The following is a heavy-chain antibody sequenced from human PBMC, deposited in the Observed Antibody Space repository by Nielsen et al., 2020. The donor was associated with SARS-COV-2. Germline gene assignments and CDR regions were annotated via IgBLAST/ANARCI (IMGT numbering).Heavy chain of an antibody. D-gene: IGHD2-15*01. J-gene: IGHJ5*02. CDR2: ISYDGSNK. V-gene: IGHV3-30*14. CDR3: ARAAGYCSGGSCYSGGWFDP. Sequence: VRQAPGKGLEWVAVISYDGSNKYYADSVKGRFTISRDNSKNTLYLQMNSLRAEDTAVYYCARAAGYCSGGSCYSGGWFDPWGQGTLVTVSS.